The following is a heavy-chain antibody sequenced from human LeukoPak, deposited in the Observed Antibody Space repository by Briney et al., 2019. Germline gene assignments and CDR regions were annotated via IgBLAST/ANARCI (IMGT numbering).Heavy chain of an antibody. CDR3: ARGQPIVVVPAASGFDY. D-gene: IGHD2-2*01. J-gene: IGHJ4*02. Sequence: GGSLRLTCAASGFTFSNYGMHWVRQAPGKGLEWVSYISSSGSTIYYADSVKGRFTISRDNAKNSLYLQMNSLRAEDTAVYYCARGQPIVVVPAASGFDYWGQGTLVTVSS. CDR2: ISSSGSTI. CDR1: GFTFSNYG. V-gene: IGHV3-48*04.